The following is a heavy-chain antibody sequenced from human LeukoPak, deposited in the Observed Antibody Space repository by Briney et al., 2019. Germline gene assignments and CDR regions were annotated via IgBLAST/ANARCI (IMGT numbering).Heavy chain of an antibody. J-gene: IGHJ4*02. CDR1: GGSISSSSYY. CDR2: IYYSGST. V-gene: IGHV4-39*01. Sequence: PSETLSLTCTVSGGSISSSSYYWGWIRQPPGKGLEWIGSIYYSGSTYYNPSLKSRVTISVDTSKNQFSLKLTSVTAADTAVYYCARGIFFPRGKNGDFFDYWGQGTLVTVSS. CDR3: ARGIFFPRGKNGDFFDY. D-gene: IGHD4-17*01.